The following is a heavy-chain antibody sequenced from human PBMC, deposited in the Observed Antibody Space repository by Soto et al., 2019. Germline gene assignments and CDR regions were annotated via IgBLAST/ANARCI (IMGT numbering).Heavy chain of an antibody. Sequence: PVGSLRLSCAASGFTFSNFVMSWVRRAPGKGLEWVSGISGSAENTNYADSVRGRFTISRDNFKTTLTLQMNSLRVDDTAVYYCAKDTNRYDSSGHYDAWGQGILVTVSS. D-gene: IGHD3-22*01. CDR3: AKDTNRYDSSGHYDA. V-gene: IGHV3-23*01. CDR1: GFTFSNFV. CDR2: ISGSAENT. J-gene: IGHJ5*02.